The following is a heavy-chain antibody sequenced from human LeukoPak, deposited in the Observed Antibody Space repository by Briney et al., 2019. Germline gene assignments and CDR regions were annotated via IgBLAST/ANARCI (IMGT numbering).Heavy chain of an antibody. V-gene: IGHV4-61*01. Sequence: SETLSPTCTVSGGSVSSGNYYWSWIRQPPGKGLEWIGYIYYSGSTNYNPSLKSRVTISVDTSKNQFSLKLSSVTAADTAVYYCARDPSGYFNYWGQGTLATDSS. CDR1: GGSVSSGNYY. J-gene: IGHJ4*02. CDR2: IYYSGST. CDR3: ARDPSGYFNY. D-gene: IGHD3-22*01.